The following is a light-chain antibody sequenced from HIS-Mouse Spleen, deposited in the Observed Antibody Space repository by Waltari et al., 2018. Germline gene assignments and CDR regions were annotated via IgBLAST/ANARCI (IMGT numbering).Light chain of an antibody. CDR2: GKN. CDR3: NSRDSSGNHYV. V-gene: IGLV3-19*01. J-gene: IGLJ1*01. Sequence: SSELTQDPAVSVALGQTVRITCQGDSLRSYYASWYQQKPGQAPVLVIYGKNNRPSGIPDRFPGSSSGNTASLTITGAQAEDEADYYRNSRDSSGNHYVFGTGTKVTVL. CDR1: SLRSYY.